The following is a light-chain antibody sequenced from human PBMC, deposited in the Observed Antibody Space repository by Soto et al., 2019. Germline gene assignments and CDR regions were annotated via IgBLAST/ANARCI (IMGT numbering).Light chain of an antibody. Sequence: EIVLTQSPGTLSLSPGERATLSCRASQSVSSSYLVWYQQKPGQAPRLLIYGASISATGIPDRFSGSGSGTDFTLTISRLEPEDLAVYYCQQYDSSSWTFGQGTKVEIK. J-gene: IGKJ1*01. V-gene: IGKV3-20*01. CDR1: QSVSSSY. CDR2: GAS. CDR3: QQYDSSSWT.